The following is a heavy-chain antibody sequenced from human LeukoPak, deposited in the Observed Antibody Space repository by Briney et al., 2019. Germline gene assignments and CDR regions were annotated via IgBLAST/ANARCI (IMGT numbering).Heavy chain of an antibody. CDR3: AKDGDSIVVVPAADLNWFDP. D-gene: IGHD2-2*01. CDR2: ISGSGGSS. CDR1: GFTFSSYA. V-gene: IGHV3-23*01. Sequence: GGSLRLSCAASGFTFSSYAMSWVRQAPGKGLEWVSAISGSGGSSYYADSVKGRFTISRDNSKNTLYLQMNSLRAEDTAVYYCAKDGDSIVVVPAADLNWFDPWGQGTLVTVSS. J-gene: IGHJ5*02.